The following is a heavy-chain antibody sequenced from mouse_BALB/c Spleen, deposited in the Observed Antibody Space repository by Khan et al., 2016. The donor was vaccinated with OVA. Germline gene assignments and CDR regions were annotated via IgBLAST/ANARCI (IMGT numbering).Heavy chain of an antibody. CDR1: GFAFSSYD. CDR2: INNGGSYT. CDR3: ERQRGFRPYVGMDD. Sequence: EVQVVESGGGLVEPGGSLKLSCAASGFAFSSYDMSWVRQTPEKRLEWVATINNGGSYTYYPDSVKGRFTISRDNARNTLYLQISLLRSEDTALYECERQRGFRPYVGMDDWGQGTSVTVSS. V-gene: IGHV5-9*02. D-gene: IGHD2-12*01. J-gene: IGHJ4*01.